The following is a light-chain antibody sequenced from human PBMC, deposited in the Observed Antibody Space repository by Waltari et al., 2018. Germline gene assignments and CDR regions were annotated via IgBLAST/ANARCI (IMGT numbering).Light chain of an antibody. CDR3: CSYSGNSFVI. Sequence: QSALPQPRSVSGSPGQSVPISCTGTSSDVCFYDYVPVYQQHTGKAPKFMIYDVTKRPEGVPDRFSGSKSGNTASLTISGLQAEDEADYYCCSYSGNSFVIFGGGTKLTV. CDR1: SSDVCFYDY. CDR2: DVT. V-gene: IGLV2-11*01. J-gene: IGLJ2*01.